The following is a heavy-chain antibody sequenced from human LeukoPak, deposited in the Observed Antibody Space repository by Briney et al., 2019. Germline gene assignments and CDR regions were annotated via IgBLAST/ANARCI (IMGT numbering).Heavy chain of an antibody. CDR3: ARDQRDSSSWYRSFDY. D-gene: IGHD6-13*01. CDR1: GYTFTSYG. Sequence: ASVKVSCKASGYTFTSYGISWVRQAPGQGLEWMGWISAYNGNTNYAQKLQGRVTMTTDTSTSTAYMELRSLRSDDTAVYYCARDQRDSSSWYRSFDYWGQGTLVTVSS. J-gene: IGHJ4*02. CDR2: ISAYNGNT. V-gene: IGHV1-18*01.